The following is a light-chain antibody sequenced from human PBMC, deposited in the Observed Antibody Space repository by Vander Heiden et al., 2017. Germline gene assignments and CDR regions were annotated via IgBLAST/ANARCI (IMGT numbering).Light chain of an antibody. CDR1: TSGVGGHDF. CDR3: SSYTNSRTQV. V-gene: IGLV2-14*01. CDR2: EVS. J-gene: IGLJ2*01. Sequence: QSALTRPASVSGSPGQSITIPCTGTTSGVGGHDFVSWYQQLPGKAPKLMIYEVSNRPSGVSNRFSGSKSGNTASLTISGLQAQDEAHYYCSSYTNSRTQVFGGGTKLTVL.